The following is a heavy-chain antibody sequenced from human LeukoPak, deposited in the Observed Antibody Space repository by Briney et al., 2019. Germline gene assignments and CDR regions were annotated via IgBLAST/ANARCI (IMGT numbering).Heavy chain of an antibody. D-gene: IGHD4-17*01. CDR2: INSDGSST. Sequence: GGSLRLSCAASGFTFSSYWMHWVRQAPGKGLVWVSRINSDGSSTSYADSVKGRFTISRDNAKNTLYLQMNSLRAEDTAVYYRARDPGYGVPWFDPWGQGTLVTVSS. J-gene: IGHJ5*02. CDR3: ARDPGYGVPWFDP. CDR1: GFTFSSYW. V-gene: IGHV3-74*01.